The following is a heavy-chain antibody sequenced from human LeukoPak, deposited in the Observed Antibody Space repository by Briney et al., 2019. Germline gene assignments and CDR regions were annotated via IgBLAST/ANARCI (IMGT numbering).Heavy chain of an antibody. D-gene: IGHD4-11*01. Sequence: ASVKVSCKASGYTLIIYDINWVRQAPGQGVEWLGWMNPNSGNTGYTQKFQGRVTITRDTSINTAYMELTSLRSEDTAVYFCVRGDLPTTVLNDPFNIWGQGTMVTVPS. J-gene: IGHJ3*02. CDR2: MNPNSGNT. CDR1: GYTLIIYD. V-gene: IGHV1-8*01. CDR3: VRGDLPTTVLNDPFNI.